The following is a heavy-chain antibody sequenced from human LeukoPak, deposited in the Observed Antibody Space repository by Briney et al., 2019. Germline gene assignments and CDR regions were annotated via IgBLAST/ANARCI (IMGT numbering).Heavy chain of an antibody. CDR1: GFTFSSYA. D-gene: IGHD3-22*01. J-gene: IGHJ3*02. CDR2: INWDGTNT. Sequence: PGGSLRLSCAASGFTFSSYAMSWVRQAPGKGLEWVSGINWDGTNTGYADSVKGRFTISRDNAKNSLSLQMNSLRAEDTALYYCARVGYYYESSSYSGAFDIWGQGAMVIVSS. CDR3: ARVGYYYESSSYSGAFDI. V-gene: IGHV3-20*04.